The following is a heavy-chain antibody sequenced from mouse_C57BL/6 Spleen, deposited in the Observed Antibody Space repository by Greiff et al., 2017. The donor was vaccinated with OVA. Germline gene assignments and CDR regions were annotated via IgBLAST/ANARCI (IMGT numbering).Heavy chain of an antibody. CDR1: GFTFSDYG. Sequence: EVKVVESGGGLVKPGGSLKLSCAASGFTFSDYGMHWVRQAPEKGLEWVAYISSGSSTIYYADTVKGRFTISRDNAKNTLFLQMTSLRSEDTAMYYCARPGDYYGGGYAMDYWGQGTSVTVSS. CDR2: ISSGSSTI. D-gene: IGHD1-2*01. CDR3: ARPGDYYGGGYAMDY. V-gene: IGHV5-17*01. J-gene: IGHJ4*01.